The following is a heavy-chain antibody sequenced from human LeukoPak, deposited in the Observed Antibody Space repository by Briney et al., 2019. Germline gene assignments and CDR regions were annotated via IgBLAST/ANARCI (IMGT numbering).Heavy chain of an antibody. Sequence: SEALSLTCTVSGDSINHDYWSWIRRPPGKGLEWIGYISYSGSTTYNPSLQSRVTVSADTSRNQFSLILSSVTAADTAVYYCARSGGNTRFDYWGQGTLVTVSS. CDR1: GDSINHDY. J-gene: IGHJ4*02. CDR3: ARSGGNTRFDY. D-gene: IGHD4-23*01. V-gene: IGHV4-59*01. CDR2: ISYSGST.